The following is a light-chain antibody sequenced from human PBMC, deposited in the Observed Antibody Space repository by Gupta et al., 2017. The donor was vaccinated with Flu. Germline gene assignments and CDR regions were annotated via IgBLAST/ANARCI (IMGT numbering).Light chain of an antibody. CDR3: QSYDSITRDGV. Sequence: NFMLTQPHSVSESPGKTVTISCTRTSGSIATTYVQWYQQRPGSSPTTVIYEDNRRLSGVPDRFSGSIDSSSNSASLTISGLNTEDEADYYGQSYDSITRDGVFGGGTRLTVL. CDR1: SGSIATTY. J-gene: IGLJ2*01. CDR2: EDN. V-gene: IGLV6-57*01.